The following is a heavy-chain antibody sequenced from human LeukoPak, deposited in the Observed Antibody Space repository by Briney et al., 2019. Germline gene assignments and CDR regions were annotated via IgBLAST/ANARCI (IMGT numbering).Heavy chain of an antibody. CDR3: ARVRGGSGRSYAADAFDI. V-gene: IGHV3-74*01. CDR2: IYNDGSST. D-gene: IGHD1-26*01. Sequence: GGSLRLSCAASGFTFSNSGMSWVRQAPGKGLVWVSRIYNDGSSTSYADSVKGRFTISRDNAKSTLYLQMNSLRADDTAVFYCARVRGGSGRSYAADAFDIWGQGTMVTVSS. CDR1: GFTFSNSG. J-gene: IGHJ3*02.